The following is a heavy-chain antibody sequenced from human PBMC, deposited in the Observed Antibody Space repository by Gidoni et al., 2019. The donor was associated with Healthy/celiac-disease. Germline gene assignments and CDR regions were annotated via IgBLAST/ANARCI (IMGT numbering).Heavy chain of an antibody. CDR1: GGPISSYY. D-gene: IGHD5-12*01. CDR2: IYTSGST. J-gene: IGHJ2*01. V-gene: IGHV4-4*07. CDR3: ARNKRGYSGYDPVGTRYFDL. Sequence: QVQLQESGPGLVKPSETLSLTCTVSGGPISSYYWSWIRQPAGKGLEWIGRIYTSGSTNYNPSLKSRVTMSVDTSKNQFSLKLSSVTAADTAVYYCARNKRGYSGYDPVGTRYFDLWGRGTLVTVSS.